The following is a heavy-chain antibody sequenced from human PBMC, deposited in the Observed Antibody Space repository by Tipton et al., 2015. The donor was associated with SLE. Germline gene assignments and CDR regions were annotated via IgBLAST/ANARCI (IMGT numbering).Heavy chain of an antibody. CDR1: DGSIRSTNYY. CDR3: ARVVTVVATHYYDMDV. D-gene: IGHD2-15*01. J-gene: IGHJ6*02. V-gene: IGHV4-39*07. Sequence: GLVKPSETLSLTCTVSDGSIRSTNYYWGWIRQPPGKGLEWIGSVYESGTTYYNPSLKSRVTMSVDTSKTQFSLKLSSLTAADTAVYYCARVVTVVATHYYDMDVWGQGTTVTVSS. CDR2: VYESGTT.